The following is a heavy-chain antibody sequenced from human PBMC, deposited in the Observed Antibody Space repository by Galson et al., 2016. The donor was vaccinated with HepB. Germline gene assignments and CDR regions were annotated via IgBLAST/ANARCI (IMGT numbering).Heavy chain of an antibody. D-gene: IGHD6-6*01. CDR1: GGSMRNYY. V-gene: IGHV4-59*01. J-gene: IGHJ4*02. Sequence: SETLSLTCTVSGGSMRNYYWSWIRQPPGKGFEWIGYIYYSGSTNYNPSLKSRLTISLDTSKNQFSLKLTSVTAADTAVYFCSSRIARPGSSFDYWGQGTLVTDSS. CDR2: IYYSGST. CDR3: SSRIARPGSSFDY.